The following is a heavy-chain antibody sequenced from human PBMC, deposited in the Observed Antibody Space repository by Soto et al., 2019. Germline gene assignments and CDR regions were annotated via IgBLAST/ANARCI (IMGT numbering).Heavy chain of an antibody. CDR3: ASVETQRYYYGMDV. CDR1: GGTFRRYS. J-gene: IGHJ6*02. V-gene: IGHV1-69*13. CDR2: IIPIFGTA. Sequence: GAPAKVSCKDSGGTFRRYSISWVRQAPGQGLEWMGGIIPIFGTADYAQKFQGRVTITADESTSTAYMELSSLRSEDTAVYYCASVETQRYYYGMDVWGQGTTVTVSS. D-gene: IGHD2-15*01.